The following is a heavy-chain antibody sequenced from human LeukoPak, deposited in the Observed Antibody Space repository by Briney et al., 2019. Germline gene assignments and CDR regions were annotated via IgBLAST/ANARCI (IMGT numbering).Heavy chain of an antibody. CDR1: GFTFPTYS. CDR3: AKGIFGVIHNGIDV. CDR2: INAAGDDI. J-gene: IGHJ6*02. V-gene: IGHV3-23*01. D-gene: IGHD3-3*01. Sequence: GGSLRLSCVASGFTFPTYSMAWVRQAPGKGLDWVSSINAAGDDIYYADSVKGRFSISRDNLKKPLYLQMHRLRAEDRAIYYCAKGIFGVIHNGIDVWGQGTAVTVSS.